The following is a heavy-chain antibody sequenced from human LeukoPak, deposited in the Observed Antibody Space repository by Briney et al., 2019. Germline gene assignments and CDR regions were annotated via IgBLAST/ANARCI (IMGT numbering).Heavy chain of an antibody. CDR1: GYTFTSYY. V-gene: IGHV1-46*01. CDR2: INPSGGST. D-gene: IGHD4-17*01. J-gene: IGHJ4*02. CDR3: ARERDDYGDYTYNFDY. Sequence: ASVKVSCKASGYTFTSYYMHWVRQAPGQGLEWMGIINPSGGSTSYAQKFQGRVTMTRDMSTSTVCMELSSLRSEDTAVYYCARERDDYGDYTYNFDYWGQGTLVTVSS.